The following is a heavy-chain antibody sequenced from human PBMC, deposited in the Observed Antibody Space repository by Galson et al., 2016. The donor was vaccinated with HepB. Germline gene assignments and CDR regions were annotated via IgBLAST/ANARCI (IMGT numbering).Heavy chain of an antibody. V-gene: IGHV1-18*04. J-gene: IGHJ4*02. Sequence: SVKVSCKASGYRFPTNGISWVRQAPGQGLEWLGWISANSGNTIHAQKFQDRVTMTRDTSASTVYMDLRSLRSDDTAVYYCARDVQFRFDYWGQGTLVTVSS. CDR3: ARDVQFRFDY. CDR1: GYRFPTNG. D-gene: IGHD4-11*01. CDR2: ISANSGNT.